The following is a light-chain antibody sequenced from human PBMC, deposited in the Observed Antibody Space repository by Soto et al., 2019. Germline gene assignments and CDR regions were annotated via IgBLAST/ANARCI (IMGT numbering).Light chain of an antibody. CDR3: QQYNSYPFVG. V-gene: IGKV1-5*01. CDR1: QSISSW. CDR2: DAS. Sequence: DIQMTQSPSTLSASVGDRVTITCRASQSISSWLAWYQQKPGKAPKLLIYDASSLESGVPSRFSGSGSGTEFTLTISSLQPDDFATYYCQQYNSYPFVGFGQGTKVEIK. J-gene: IGKJ1*01.